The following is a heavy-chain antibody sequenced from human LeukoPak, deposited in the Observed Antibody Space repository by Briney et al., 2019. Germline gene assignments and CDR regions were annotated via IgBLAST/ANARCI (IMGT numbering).Heavy chain of an antibody. CDR1: GYTFSSYY. CDR2: INPSGSSA. Sequence: ASVKVSCKASGYTFSSYYMHWVRQAPGQGLEWVGIINPSGSSAKYAQKFQGRVFMTRDTSASTVYLELDSLTSEDTAIYYCARDVVTSTTSAVLDYWGQGTLVTVSS. J-gene: IGHJ4*02. D-gene: IGHD1/OR15-1a*01. V-gene: IGHV1-46*01. CDR3: ARDVVTSTTSAVLDY.